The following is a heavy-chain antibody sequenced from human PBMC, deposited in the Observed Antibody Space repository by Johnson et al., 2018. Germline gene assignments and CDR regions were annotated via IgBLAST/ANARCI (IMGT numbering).Heavy chain of an antibody. D-gene: IGHD6-19*01. Sequence: QVQLVQSGAEVKKPGASVKVSCKASGYTFTSYYMHWVRQAPGQGLEWMGIINPSGGSTSYAQKFQGRVTMTRDTSTSTVYMGLSSLRSEDTAVYYCAGDHLNGIAVPDWGQGTLVTVSS. V-gene: IGHV1-46*01. CDR2: INPSGGST. CDR1: GYTFTSYY. CDR3: AGDHLNGIAVPD. J-gene: IGHJ4*02.